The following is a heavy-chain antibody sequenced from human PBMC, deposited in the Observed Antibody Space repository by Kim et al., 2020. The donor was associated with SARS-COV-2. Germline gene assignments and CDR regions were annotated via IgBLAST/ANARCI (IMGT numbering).Heavy chain of an antibody. J-gene: IGHJ4*02. V-gene: IGHV3-30*02. D-gene: IGHD1-26*01. CDR3: AKTGIVGATRWNHFDY. Sequence: SGEGRFTISRDDSKNTLYLQMNSLRAEDTAVFYWAKTGIVGATRWNHFDYWGQGTLVTVSS.